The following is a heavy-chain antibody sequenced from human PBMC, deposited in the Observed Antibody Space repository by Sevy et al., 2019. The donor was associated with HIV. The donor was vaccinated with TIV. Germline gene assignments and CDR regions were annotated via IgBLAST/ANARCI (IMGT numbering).Heavy chain of an antibody. D-gene: IGHD7-27*01. CDR3: AGENAWGRGYS. CDR1: GGSITSLY. Sequence: SETLSLTCTVSGGSITSLYSNWIRQPPGKGLEWIGNFYYNGHINYTPSLKTRVTLSLDTSKNQFSLRLSSVTAADTAMYYCAGENAWGRGYSWGQGTLVTVSS. V-gene: IGHV4-59*08. J-gene: IGHJ4*02. CDR2: FYYNGHI.